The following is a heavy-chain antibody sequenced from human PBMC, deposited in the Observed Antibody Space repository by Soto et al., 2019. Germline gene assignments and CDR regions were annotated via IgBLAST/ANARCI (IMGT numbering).Heavy chain of an antibody. J-gene: IGHJ6*03. CDR2: IYYSGST. CDR3: ARGPYCSGGSCLYYYYYMDV. V-gene: IGHV4-59*08. D-gene: IGHD2-15*01. Sequence: QVQLQESGPGLVKPSETLSLTYTVSGGSISSYYWSWIRQPPGKGLEWIGYIYYSGSTNYNPSLKSRVTISVDTSKNQFSLKLSSVTAADTAVYYCARGPYCSGGSCLYYYYYMDVWGKGTTVTVSS. CDR1: GGSISSYY.